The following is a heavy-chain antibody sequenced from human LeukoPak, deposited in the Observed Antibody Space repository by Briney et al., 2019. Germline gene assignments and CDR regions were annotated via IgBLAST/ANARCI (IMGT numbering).Heavy chain of an antibody. Sequence: ASVKVSCKASGYTFTSYGISWVQQAPGQGLEWMGWISAYNGNTNYAQKLQGRVTMTTDTSTSTAYMELRSLRSDDTAVYYCARASQWLVTDAFDIWGQGTMVTVSS. J-gene: IGHJ3*02. D-gene: IGHD6-19*01. CDR3: ARASQWLVTDAFDI. V-gene: IGHV1-18*01. CDR1: GYTFTSYG. CDR2: ISAYNGNT.